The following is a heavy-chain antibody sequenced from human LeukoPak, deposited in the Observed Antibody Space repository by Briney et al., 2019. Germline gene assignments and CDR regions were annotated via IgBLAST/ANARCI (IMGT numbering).Heavy chain of an antibody. CDR1: GFTFSSYG. Sequence: GGSLRLSCAASGFTFSSYGMHWVCQAPGKGLEWVAVISYDGSNKYYADSVKGRFTISRDNSKNTLYLQMNSLRAEDTAVYYCAKDGEEYQLLWYFQHWGQGTLVTVSS. J-gene: IGHJ1*01. V-gene: IGHV3-30*18. D-gene: IGHD2-2*01. CDR3: AKDGEEYQLLWYFQH. CDR2: ISYDGSNK.